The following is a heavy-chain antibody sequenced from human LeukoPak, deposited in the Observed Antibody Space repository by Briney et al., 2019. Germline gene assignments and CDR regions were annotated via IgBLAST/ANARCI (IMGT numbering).Heavy chain of an antibody. V-gene: IGHV4-34*01. CDR3: VDGFWSGSN. CDR2: INHSGST. CDR1: RGSFSGYY. J-gene: IGHJ4*02. Sequence: SETLSLTCTVYRGSFSGYYWIWIRQPPGKGLECIGEINHSGSTHYNPSLKSRVTVSVDTSKNQFSLNLISVTAADPAVYYCVDGFWSGSNWGQGPLVTVSS. D-gene: IGHD3-3*01.